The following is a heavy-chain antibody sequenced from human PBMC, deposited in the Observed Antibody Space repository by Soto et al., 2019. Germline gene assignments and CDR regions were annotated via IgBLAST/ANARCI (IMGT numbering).Heavy chain of an antibody. V-gene: IGHV4-39*01. CDR2: IYYSGST. J-gene: IGHJ4*02. D-gene: IGHD6-13*01. Sequence: VSADNRRSSSCQGPWICQPPGKGLEWIGSIYYSGSTYYNPSLKSRATISVDTSKNQFSLKLSSVTAADTAVYYCARNLAYSSSWPNLDYWGQGTLVT. CDR3: ARNLAYSSSWPNLDY. CDR1: ADNRRSSSCQ.